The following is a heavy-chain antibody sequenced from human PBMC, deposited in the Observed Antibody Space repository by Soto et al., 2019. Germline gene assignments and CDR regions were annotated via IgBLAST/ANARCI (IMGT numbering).Heavy chain of an antibody. CDR1: GVSISSSDYA. J-gene: IGHJ5*02. V-gene: IGHV4-30-4*01. D-gene: IGHD2-2*01. Sequence: QVQLQESGPGLVKPSQTLSLTCTVSGVSISSSDYAWSWIRQAPQKGLERIGYIYFKGGIHYTPSFRSGATISRDTSTNEVFLSLRSVTAADTAIYYCARERVCAANECYALDAWGQGALVTVSS. CDR3: ARERVCAANECYALDA. CDR2: IYFKGGI.